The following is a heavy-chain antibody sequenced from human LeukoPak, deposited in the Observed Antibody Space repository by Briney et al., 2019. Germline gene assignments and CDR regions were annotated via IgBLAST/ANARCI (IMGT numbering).Heavy chain of an antibody. V-gene: IGHV1-18*01. J-gene: IGHJ6*03. CDR1: GYSSPSYD. CDR3: AREKFTMARGVIITRNYYSMDV. CDR2: INPYNGNT. D-gene: IGHD3-10*01. Sequence: PSASVKVSCKTSGYSSPSYDISWVRQAPGQGLEWMGWINPYNGNTKYAQKIQGRVTMTIDTSTRTAYMEMRSLRSDDTAVYFCAREKFTMARGVIITRNYYSMDVWGKGTTVTISS.